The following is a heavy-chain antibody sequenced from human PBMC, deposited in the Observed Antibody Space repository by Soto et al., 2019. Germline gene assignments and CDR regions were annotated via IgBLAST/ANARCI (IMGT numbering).Heavy chain of an antibody. V-gene: IGHV3-48*02. J-gene: IGHJ4*02. D-gene: IGHD1-26*01. CDR1: GFTFSSYG. CDR3: ASSLIVGTTH. CDR2: ISGSGNNI. Sequence: EVQLVESGGGLVQPGGSLRLSCAASGFTFSSYGMNWVRQAPGKGLEWVSHISGSGNNIFYADSVKGRFTISRDNAENSMYLQMNSLRDEDTAVYYCASSLIVGTTHWGQGTLVTVSS.